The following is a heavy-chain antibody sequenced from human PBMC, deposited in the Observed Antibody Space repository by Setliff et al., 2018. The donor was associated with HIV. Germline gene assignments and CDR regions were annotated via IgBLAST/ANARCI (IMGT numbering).Heavy chain of an antibody. CDR1: GFTFATYA. D-gene: IGHD6-13*01. Sequence: GGSLRLSCAASGFTFATYAMSWVRQAPGKGLEWVSAISGSGGSTYYADSVKGRFTISRDNSKSTLYLQMNSLRAEDTAVYYCARDLGAAGTPQDYFDSWGQGTLVTVSS. CDR2: ISGSGGST. V-gene: IGHV3-23*01. CDR3: ARDLGAAGTPQDYFDS. J-gene: IGHJ4*02.